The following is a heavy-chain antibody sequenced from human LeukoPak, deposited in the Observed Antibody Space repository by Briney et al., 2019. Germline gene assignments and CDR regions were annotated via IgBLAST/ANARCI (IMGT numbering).Heavy chain of an antibody. Sequence: GGSLRLSCAASGFTLSSYSTNWVRQAPGKGLEWVSSISSSSSYIYYADSVKGRFTISRDNAKNSLYLQMNSLRAEDTAVYYCARSWSSGYWFPATASFDYWGQGTLVTVSS. CDR2: ISSSSSYI. V-gene: IGHV3-21*01. D-gene: IGHD3-22*01. CDR1: GFTLSSYS. CDR3: ARSWSSGYWFPATASFDY. J-gene: IGHJ4*02.